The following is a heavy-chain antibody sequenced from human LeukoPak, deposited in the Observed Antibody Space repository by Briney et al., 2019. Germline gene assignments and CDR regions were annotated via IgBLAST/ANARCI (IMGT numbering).Heavy chain of an antibody. CDR1: GFTFSTYA. V-gene: IGHV3-48*03. J-gene: IGHJ6*04. CDR2: ISSSGSTI. Sequence: GGSLRLSCAASGFTFSTYAMSWVRQAPGEGLEWVSYISSSGSTIYYADSVKGRFTISRDNAKNSLYLQMNSLRAEDTAVYYCAELGITMIGGVWGKGTTVTISS. D-gene: IGHD3-10*02. CDR3: AELGITMIGGV.